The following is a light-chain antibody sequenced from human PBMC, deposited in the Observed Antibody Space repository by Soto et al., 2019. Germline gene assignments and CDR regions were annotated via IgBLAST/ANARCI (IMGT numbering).Light chain of an antibody. CDR1: SSDVGAYNS. V-gene: IGLV2-14*01. J-gene: IGLJ1*01. CDR2: DVS. Sequence: QSALTQPASVSGSPGQSITISCTGTSSDVGAYNSVSWYQQHPGKAPKLIIYDVSTRPSGISDRFSGSKSGNTASLTISGLQAEDESDYYCSSYTTSVTSVFGTGTKLTVL. CDR3: SSYTTSVTSV.